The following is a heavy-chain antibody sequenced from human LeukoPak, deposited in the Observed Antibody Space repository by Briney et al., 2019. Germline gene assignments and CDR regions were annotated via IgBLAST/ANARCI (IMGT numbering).Heavy chain of an antibody. CDR2: IYTSGST. J-gene: IGHJ4*02. CDR1: GGSISSYY. V-gene: IGHV4-4*07. Sequence: SETRSLTCTVSGGSISSYYWSWIRQPAGKGLEWIGRIYTSGSTNYNPSLKSRVTMSVDTSKNQFSLKLSSVTAADTAVYYCARYTYYYDSSGYYPYFFDYWGQGTLVTVSS. CDR3: ARYTYYYDSSGYYPYFFDY. D-gene: IGHD3-22*01.